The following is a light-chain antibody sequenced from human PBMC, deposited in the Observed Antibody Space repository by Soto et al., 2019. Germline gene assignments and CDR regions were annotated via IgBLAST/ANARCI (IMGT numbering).Light chain of an antibody. V-gene: IGKV2-24*01. CDR3: MQSSQVST. CDR1: ESLLHSGGNTY. CDR2: QIS. J-gene: IGKJ1*01. Sequence: DIVLTQSPLSLPVTLGQPASLSCRSSESLLHSGGNTYLSWLHQRPGQPPRLLIYQISERLSGVPDRFSGSGAGTNFTLRISRVEAEDVGIFFCMQSSQVSTFGQGTKVEIK.